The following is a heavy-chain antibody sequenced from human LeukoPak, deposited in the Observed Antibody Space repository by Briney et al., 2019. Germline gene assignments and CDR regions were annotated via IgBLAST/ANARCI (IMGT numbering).Heavy chain of an antibody. J-gene: IGHJ4*02. D-gene: IGHD3-22*01. CDR2: IKQDGSEK. Sequence: GGSLRLSCAASGFTFSSYGMSWVRQAPGKGLEWVADIKQDGSEKYYVDSVKGRFTISRDNAKNSLYLQMNSLRAEDTAVYYCARDKNYYDSSRYSHPLDYWGQGTLVTVSS. V-gene: IGHV3-7*01. CDR3: ARDKNYYDSSRYSHPLDY. CDR1: GFTFSSYG.